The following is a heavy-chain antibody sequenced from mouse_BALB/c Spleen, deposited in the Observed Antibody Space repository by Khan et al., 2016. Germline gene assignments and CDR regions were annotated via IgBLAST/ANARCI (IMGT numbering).Heavy chain of an antibody. CDR3: ARNWDAMDY. CDR2: IRYSGST. D-gene: IGHD4-1*01. V-gene: IGHV3-2*02. Sequence: EVQLQESGPGLVKPSQSLSLTCTVTGYSITSDYAWNWIRQFPGNKLEWMAYIRYSGSTSYNPSLKSRISITRDTSKNQFFLQLISVTTEDTATYYCARNWDAMDYWGQVTSVTVSS. CDR1: GYSITSDYA. J-gene: IGHJ4*01.